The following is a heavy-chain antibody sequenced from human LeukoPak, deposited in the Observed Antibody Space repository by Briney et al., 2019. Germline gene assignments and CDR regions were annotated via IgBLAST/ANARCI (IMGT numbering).Heavy chain of an antibody. CDR2: IIPSGGT. J-gene: IGHJ4*02. D-gene: IGHD5-24*01. V-gene: IGHV1-2*02. CDR1: GLTFTTYA. CDR3: ARDRNGDGFAHLDY. Sequence: ASVKVSCKASGLTFTTYAIHWVRQAPGQGLEWMGWIIPSGGTNYPQKFQGRVAITWDTSITTAYMDLSRLTSDDTAVYYCARDRNGDGFAHLDYWGQGALVTVSS.